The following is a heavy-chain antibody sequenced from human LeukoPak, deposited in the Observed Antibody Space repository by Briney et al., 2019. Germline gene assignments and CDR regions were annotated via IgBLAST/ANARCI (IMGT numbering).Heavy chain of an antibody. CDR1: GGTVRSYA. Sequence: SVKVSCKASGGTVRSYAISWVRQAPGQGLEWMGRIIPILGIANYAQKFQGRVTITADKSTSTAYMELSSLRSEDTAVYYCARVQSSVRYSGYFQHWGQGTLVTVSS. CDR3: ARVQSSVRYSGYFQH. V-gene: IGHV1-69*04. CDR2: IIPILGIA. D-gene: IGHD3-10*02. J-gene: IGHJ1*01.